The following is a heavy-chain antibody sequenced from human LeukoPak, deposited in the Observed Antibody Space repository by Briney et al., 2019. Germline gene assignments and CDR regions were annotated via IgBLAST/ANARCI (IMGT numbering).Heavy chain of an antibody. V-gene: IGHV3-48*04. Sequence: PGGSLRLSCAASGFTFSSYGMHWVRQAPGKGLEWVSYISSSGSTIYYADSVKGRFTISRDNAKNSLYLQMNSLRAEDTAVYYCARSRGTYDFWSGYTTLNYFDYWGQGTLVTVSS. J-gene: IGHJ4*02. CDR3: ARSRGTYDFWSGYTTLNYFDY. CDR2: ISSSGSTI. CDR1: GFTFSSYG. D-gene: IGHD3-3*01.